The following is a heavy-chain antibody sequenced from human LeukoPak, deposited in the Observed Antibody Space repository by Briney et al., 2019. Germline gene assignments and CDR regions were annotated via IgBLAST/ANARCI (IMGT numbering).Heavy chain of an antibody. D-gene: IGHD3-9*01. V-gene: IGHV1-18*01. Sequence: ASVKVSCKASGHTFTSYGISWVRQAPGQGLEWMGWISAYNGNTNYAQKLQGRVTMTTDTSTSTAYMELRSLRSDDTAVCYCARDPVLRYFDWQGGFDYWGQGTLVTVSS. CDR3: ARDPVLRYFDWQGGFDY. CDR1: GHTFTSYG. CDR2: ISAYNGNT. J-gene: IGHJ4*02.